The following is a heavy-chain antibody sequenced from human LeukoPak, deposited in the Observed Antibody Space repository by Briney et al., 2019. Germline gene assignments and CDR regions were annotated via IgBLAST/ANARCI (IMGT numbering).Heavy chain of an antibody. J-gene: IGHJ3*02. V-gene: IGHV3-30*18. CDR1: GFTFSSYG. CDR2: ISYDGSNK. CDR3: ANLVGATKSRAFDI. Sequence: PGRSLRLSCAASGFTFSSYGMHWVRQAPGKGLEWVAVISYDGSNKYYADSVKGRFTIFRDNSKNTLYLQMNSLRAEDTAVYYCANLVGATKSRAFDIWGQGTMVTVSS. D-gene: IGHD1-26*01.